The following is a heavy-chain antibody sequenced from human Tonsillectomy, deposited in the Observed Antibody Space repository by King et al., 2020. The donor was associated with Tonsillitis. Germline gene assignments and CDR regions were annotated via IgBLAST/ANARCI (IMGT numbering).Heavy chain of an antibody. CDR3: AKDRYRYSSSLYYFSY. CDR2: ISYDGNNK. J-gene: IGHJ4*02. CDR1: GFTFSSYG. D-gene: IGHD6-6*01. V-gene: IGHV3-30*18. Sequence: VQLVDSGGGVVQPGRSLRLSCAASGFTFSSYGMHWVRQAPGKGLEWVAVISYDGNNKYYAESVKGRFTISRDNSKNTLYLQMKSLRAEDTAVYYCAKDRYRYSSSLYYFSYSGPGTLVTVSS.